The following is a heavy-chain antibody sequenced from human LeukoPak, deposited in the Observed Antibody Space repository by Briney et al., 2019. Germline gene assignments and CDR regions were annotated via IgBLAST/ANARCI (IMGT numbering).Heavy chain of an antibody. CDR2: IKGDGSEI. CDR3: AREGLPYSGDY. D-gene: IGHD4-11*01. J-gene: IGHJ4*02. Sequence: GGSLRLSCSASGFTFSSYWMRWVRQTRGKGGEWVANIKGDGSEINYVDSVKGRFTISRDNAKNSLSLQMNSLTADDTGVYYCAREGLPYSGDYWGQGTLVTVSS. CDR1: GFTFSSYW. V-gene: IGHV3-7*01.